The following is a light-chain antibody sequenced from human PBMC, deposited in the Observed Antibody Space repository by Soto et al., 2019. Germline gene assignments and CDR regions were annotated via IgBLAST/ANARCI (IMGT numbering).Light chain of an antibody. CDR1: QSISSN. CDR3: QHYNNWPVA. V-gene: IGKV3-15*01. J-gene: IGKJ5*01. Sequence: ERVMTQSPATLSVSPGERVTLSCRASQSISSNLAWYQQKPGQAPRLLISGASTRATGIPARFSGSGSGTEFTLTITSLQSEDFAVYYCQHYNNWPVAFGQGTRLETK. CDR2: GAS.